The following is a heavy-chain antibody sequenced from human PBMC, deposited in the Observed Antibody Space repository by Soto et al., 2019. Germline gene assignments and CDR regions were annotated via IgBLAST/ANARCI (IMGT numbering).Heavy chain of an antibody. V-gene: IGHV4-59*08. Sequence: SETLSLTCTVSGGSISSYYWSWIRQPPGKGLEWIGYIYYSGSTNYNPSLKSRVTISVDTSKNQFSLKLSSVTAADTAVYYCARLELVRGLYYYYYMDVWGKGTTVTVSS. CDR3: ARLELVRGLYYYYYMDV. D-gene: IGHD6-13*01. CDR2: IYYSGST. J-gene: IGHJ6*03. CDR1: GGSISSYY.